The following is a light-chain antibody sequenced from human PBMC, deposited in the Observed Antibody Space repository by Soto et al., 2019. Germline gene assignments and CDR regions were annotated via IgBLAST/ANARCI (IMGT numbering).Light chain of an antibody. J-gene: IGKJ1*01. CDR1: QSVSSN. Sequence: EIVMTQSPATLSVSPGERATLSCRASQSVSSNLAWYQQKPGQAPRLLIYGASTRATGVPDRFSGSGSGTDFTLTISRLEPEDSAVYYCQQYDSSPWTFGQGTKVDIK. CDR3: QQYDSSPWT. V-gene: IGKV3D-15*01. CDR2: GAS.